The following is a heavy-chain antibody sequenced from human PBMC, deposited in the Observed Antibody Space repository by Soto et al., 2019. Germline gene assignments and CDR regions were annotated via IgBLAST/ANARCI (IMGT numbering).Heavy chain of an antibody. J-gene: IGHJ4*02. CDR3: ARRGSGSYYDY. Sequence: EVQLLESGGGLVQPGGSLRLSCAASGFTFSSYAMRWVRQAPGKGLEWVSAISGSGGSTYYAYSVKGRFTISRDNSKKPLYLQMNSLRAEDTAVYYCARRGSGSYYDYWGQGTLVTVSS. CDR1: GFTFSSYA. CDR2: ISGSGGST. V-gene: IGHV3-23*01. D-gene: IGHD1-26*01.